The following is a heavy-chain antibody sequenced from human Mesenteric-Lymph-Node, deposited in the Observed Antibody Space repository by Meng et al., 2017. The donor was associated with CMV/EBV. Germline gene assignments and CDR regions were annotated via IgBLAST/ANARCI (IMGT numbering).Heavy chain of an antibody. CDR3: ASSDRRDP. CDR1: GFTFSNYY. V-gene: IGHV3-11*04. CDR2: MSSGDATI. D-gene: IGHD1-26*01. J-gene: IGHJ5*02. Sequence: GESLKISCAASGFTFSNYYMSWIRQAPGKGLEWISYMSSGDATIYYADSVKGRFTISRDNAKNSLYLQMNSLRAEDTAVYYCASSDRRDPWGQGTLVTVSS.